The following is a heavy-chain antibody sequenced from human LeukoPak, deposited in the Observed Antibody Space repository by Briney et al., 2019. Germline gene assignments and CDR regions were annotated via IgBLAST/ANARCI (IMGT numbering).Heavy chain of an antibody. D-gene: IGHD7-27*01. Sequence: QAGGSLRLSCAASGFIFSSYGMNWVRQAPGKGLEWVSYISRTYSIFYSDSVRGRFTVSRDNAKNSLYLQMNSLRDEDTAVYYCARDHNWGFDYWGQGTLVAVSS. CDR2: ISRTYSI. CDR3: ARDHNWGFDY. CDR1: GFIFSSYG. J-gene: IGHJ4*02. V-gene: IGHV3-48*02.